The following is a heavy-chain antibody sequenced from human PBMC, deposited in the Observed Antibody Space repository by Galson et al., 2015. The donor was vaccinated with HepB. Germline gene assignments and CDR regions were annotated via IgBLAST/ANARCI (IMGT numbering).Heavy chain of an antibody. CDR1: GFTVSSNS. D-gene: IGHD3-10*01. Sequence: SLRLSCAASGFTVSSNSVTWVRHPPGKGLECVAVIYSGSSTYYADSVKGRFTISRDNSKNTVTLQMNSVRAEDTAVYYCATFEGSGTPYQRGALDSWGRGTLVTVSS. CDR2: IYSGSST. J-gene: IGHJ4*02. V-gene: IGHV3-66*02. CDR3: ATFEGSGTPYQRGALDS.